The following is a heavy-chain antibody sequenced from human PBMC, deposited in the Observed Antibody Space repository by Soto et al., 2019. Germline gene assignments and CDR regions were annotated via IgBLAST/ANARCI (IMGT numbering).Heavy chain of an antibody. V-gene: IGHV2-5*02. CDR1: GLSVSDSGVG. Sequence: QITLKESGPTLMKPTETLTLTCTVSGLSVSDSGVGVGWIRQPPGKALEWLAIIYWDDDKRYSPSLKSRLTITKDAAKNQVVLTLTNRDPVDTATYFCAHSHDYGDYGPFDYWGQGTLVIVSS. CDR3: AHSHDYGDYGPFDY. CDR2: IYWDDDK. D-gene: IGHD4-17*01. J-gene: IGHJ4*02.